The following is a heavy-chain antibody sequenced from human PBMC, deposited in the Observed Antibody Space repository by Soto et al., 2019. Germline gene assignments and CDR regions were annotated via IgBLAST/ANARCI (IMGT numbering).Heavy chain of an antibody. CDR3: ARVLHSIGGVINGFDS. CDR2: VYYSGTT. J-gene: IGHJ5*01. V-gene: IGHV4-31*03. D-gene: IGHD2-21*01. CDR1: VGSISSGGYY. Sequence: SETLSLTCTVSVGSISSGGYYWSWTRQHPGKGLEWIGHVYYSGTTYYNPSLKSRVTISVDPSKSQFSLRLSSATAADTAVYYCARVLHSIGGVINGFDSSG.